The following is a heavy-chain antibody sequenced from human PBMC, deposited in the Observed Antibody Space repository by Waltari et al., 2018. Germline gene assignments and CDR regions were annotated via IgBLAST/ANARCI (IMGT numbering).Heavy chain of an antibody. CDR3: ARMFYDFWTGYSDY. D-gene: IGHD3-3*01. J-gene: IGHJ4*01. CDR1: GFSISRGYQ. CDR2: IYHSGST. Sequence: QVQLQESGPGLVKPSETLSLTCAVSGFSISRGYQWGWIRQPPGKGLEWIGSIYHSGSTYVNPALKSRVTISVDTSKNKVALRLSSVPAADTAVYYCARMFYDFWTGYSDYWGHGTLVTVSS. V-gene: IGHV4-38-2*01.